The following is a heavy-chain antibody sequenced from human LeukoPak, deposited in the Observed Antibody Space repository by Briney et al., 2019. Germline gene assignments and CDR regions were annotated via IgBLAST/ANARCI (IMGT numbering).Heavy chain of an antibody. D-gene: IGHD4-17*01. CDR1: GYTFTSYY. CDR3: ARGYGYGDLYYYYYYMDV. J-gene: IGHJ6*03. Sequence: ASVKVSCKASGYTFTSYYMHWVRQAPGQGLEWMGIINPSGGSTSYAQKFQGRVTMTRNTSISTAYMELSSLRSEDTAVYYCARGYGYGDLYYYYYYMDVWGKGTTVTISS. CDR2: INPSGGST. V-gene: IGHV1-46*01.